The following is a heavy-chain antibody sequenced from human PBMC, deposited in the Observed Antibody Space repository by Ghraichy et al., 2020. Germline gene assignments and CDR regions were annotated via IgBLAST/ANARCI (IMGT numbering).Heavy chain of an antibody. CDR2: IYHSGST. J-gene: IGHJ5*02. V-gene: IGHV4-38-2*02. CDR1: GYSISSGYY. Sequence: SETLSLTCTVSGYSISSGYYWGWIRQPPGKGLEWIGSIYHSGSTYYNPSLKSRVTISVDTSKNQFSLKLSSVTAADTAVYYCARADGNNWFDPWGQGTLVTVSS. CDR3: ARADGNNWFDP.